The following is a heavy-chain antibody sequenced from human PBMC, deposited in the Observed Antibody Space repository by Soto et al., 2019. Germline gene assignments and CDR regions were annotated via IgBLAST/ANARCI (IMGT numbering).Heavy chain of an antibody. CDR3: AKDLDSSGYYYFDY. J-gene: IGHJ4*02. D-gene: IGHD3-22*01. CDR2: ISGSGSSI. Sequence: GSLRLSCAASGFTFSDYYMSWIRQAPGKGLEWVSAISGSGSSIYYADSVKGRFTISRDNSKNTLYLQMNSLRAEDAAVYYCAKDLDSSGYYYFDYWGQGTLVTVSS. CDR1: GFTFSDYY. V-gene: IGHV3-23*01.